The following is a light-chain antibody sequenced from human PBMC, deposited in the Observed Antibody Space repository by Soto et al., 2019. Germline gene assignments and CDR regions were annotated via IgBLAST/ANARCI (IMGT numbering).Light chain of an antibody. CDR3: QQFNSYLSLT. Sequence: AIQLTQSPSSLSASVGDRVTITCRASRGISSALAWYQQKPGKAPKLLIYDASSLESGVPSRFSGSGSGTDFTLTISSLQPEDFATYYCQQFNSYLSLTFGGGTKVEIK. CDR2: DAS. J-gene: IGKJ4*01. CDR1: RGISSA. V-gene: IGKV1-13*02.